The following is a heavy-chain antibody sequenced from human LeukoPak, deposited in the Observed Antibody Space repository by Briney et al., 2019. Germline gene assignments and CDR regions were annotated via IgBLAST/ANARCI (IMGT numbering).Heavy chain of an antibody. J-gene: IGHJ5*02. CDR3: AKPRPSYSSSWYDH. CDR1: GFTFSDYY. D-gene: IGHD6-13*01. V-gene: IGHV3-23*01. CDR2: ISGSGGST. Sequence: PGGSLRLSCAASGFTFSDYYMSWVRQAPGKGLEWVSAISGSGGSTYYADSVKGRSTISRDNSKNTLYLQMNSLRAEDTAVYYCAKPRPSYSSSWYDHWGQGTLVTVSS.